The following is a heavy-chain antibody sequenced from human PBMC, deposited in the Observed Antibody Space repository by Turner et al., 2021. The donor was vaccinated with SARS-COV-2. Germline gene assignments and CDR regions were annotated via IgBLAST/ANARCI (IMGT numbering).Heavy chain of an antibody. V-gene: IGHV1-24*01. Sequence: QIQPVQSGAEVKKPGASVKVSGKVAGHTLPELSMHGVRQAPGNALEWMGGVYPEDGETIYAQKFQGRVTMTAVTSTDTAYMVLRSLSSVDAAVSYCATGVAVAGTPSKYYYFYRMDDWGQGTTVTVSS. CDR1: GHTLPELS. D-gene: IGHD6-19*01. J-gene: IGHJ6*02. CDR3: ATGVAVAGTPSKYYYFYRMDD. CDR2: VYPEDGET.